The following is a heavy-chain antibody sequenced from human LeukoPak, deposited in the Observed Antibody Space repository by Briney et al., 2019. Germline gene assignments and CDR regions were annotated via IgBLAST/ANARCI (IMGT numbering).Heavy chain of an antibody. Sequence: GGSLRLSCAASGLTFSNYAMTWVRQAPGKGLEWISSITGRGGTSYTDSVKGRFTVYRDNSKNALYLQMNSLRVGDTALCYCAKDPNGDYVGAFDSWGQGTMVTVSS. CDR1: GLTFSNYA. CDR3: AKDPNGDYVGAFDS. V-gene: IGHV3-23*01. J-gene: IGHJ3*01. D-gene: IGHD4-17*01. CDR2: ITGRGGT.